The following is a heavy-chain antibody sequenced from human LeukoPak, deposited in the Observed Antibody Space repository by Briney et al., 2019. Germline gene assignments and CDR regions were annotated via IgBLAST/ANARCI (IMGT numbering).Heavy chain of an antibody. D-gene: IGHD6-13*01. V-gene: IGHV3-23*01. Sequence: GGSLRLSCAASGFTFSSYAMSWVRQAPGKGLEWVSAISGSGCSTYYADSVKGRFTISRDNSKNTLYLQMNSLRAEDTAVYYCAKDTNIAAAGWNYYYYMDVWGKGTTVTVSS. CDR2: ISGSGCST. J-gene: IGHJ6*03. CDR3: AKDTNIAAAGWNYYYYMDV. CDR1: GFTFSSYA.